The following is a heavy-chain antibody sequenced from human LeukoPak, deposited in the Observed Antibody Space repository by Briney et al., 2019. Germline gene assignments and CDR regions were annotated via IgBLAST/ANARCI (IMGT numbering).Heavy chain of an antibody. CDR3: ARDLGIYSGSYNRIDY. CDR2: ISSSSSYI. J-gene: IGHJ4*02. Sequence: GGSLRLSCAASGFTFSSYSMNWVRQAPGKGLEWVSSISSSSSYIYYADSVKGRFTISRDNAKNSLYLQTNSLRAEDTAVYYCARDLGIYSGSYNRIDYWGQGTLVTVSS. V-gene: IGHV3-21*01. CDR1: GFTFSSYS. D-gene: IGHD1-26*01.